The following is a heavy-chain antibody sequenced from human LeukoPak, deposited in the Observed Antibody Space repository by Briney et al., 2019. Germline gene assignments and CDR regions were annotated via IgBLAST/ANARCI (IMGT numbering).Heavy chain of an antibody. D-gene: IGHD3-22*01. CDR2: IRFDGGKK. J-gene: IGHJ6*03. CDR3: AKDGDSTGYYSSYYNHMDV. Sequence: PGGSLRLSCAASGFSFSTYGFHWVRQAPGKGLEWVTFIRFDGGKKNYADSVKGRFAISRDNSKNTVYLQMNSPRAEDTAIYYCAKDGDSTGYYSSYYNHMDVWGKGTSVTISS. V-gene: IGHV3-30*02. CDR1: GFSFSTYG.